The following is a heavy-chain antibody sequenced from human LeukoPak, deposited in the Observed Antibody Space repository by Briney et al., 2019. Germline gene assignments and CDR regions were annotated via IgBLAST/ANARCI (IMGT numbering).Heavy chain of an antibody. CDR2: IFPGDSDT. CDR1: GYSFTTYW. CDR3: ARRPYGTSSPEAWFDP. Sequence: GESLRISCKGSGYSFTTYWIGWVRQMPGKGLEWMGIIFPGDSDTRYSPSFQGQVTISADNSISTAFLQWSSLKASDNAMYYCARRPYGTSSPEAWFDPWGQGTLVSVSS. V-gene: IGHV5-51*01. J-gene: IGHJ5*02. D-gene: IGHD6-6*01.